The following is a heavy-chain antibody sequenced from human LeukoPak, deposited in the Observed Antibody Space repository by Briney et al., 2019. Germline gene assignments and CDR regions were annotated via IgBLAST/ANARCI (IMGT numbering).Heavy chain of an antibody. D-gene: IGHD3-22*01. CDR1: GYTFTNYD. Sequence: ASVKVSCKASGYTFTNYDINCVRQATGQGLEGMGWMNPNSCNTGYAQKFQGRVTMTRNTSISTAYMELSSLGSEDTAVYYCARNYYDSSGYYLGLYYYYYYMDVWGKGTTVTVSS. V-gene: IGHV1-8*01. CDR2: MNPNSCNT. J-gene: IGHJ6*03. CDR3: ARNYYDSSGYYLGLYYYYYYMDV.